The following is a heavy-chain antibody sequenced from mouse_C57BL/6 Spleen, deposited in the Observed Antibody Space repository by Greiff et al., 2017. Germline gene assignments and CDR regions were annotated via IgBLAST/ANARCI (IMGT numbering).Heavy chain of an antibody. Sequence: QVQLKESGPGLVAPSQSLSITCTVSGFSLTSYGVHWVRQPPGKGLEWLVVIWSDGSTTYNSALKSRLSISKDNSKSQVFLKMNSLQTDDTAMYYFAIHVNYYYGSSPYGYLDVCGPCTTVPVSS. V-gene: IGHV2-6-1*01. D-gene: IGHD1-1*01. CDR1: GFSLTSYG. CDR3: AIHVNYYYGSSPYGYLDV. CDR2: IWSDGST. J-gene: IGHJ1*01.